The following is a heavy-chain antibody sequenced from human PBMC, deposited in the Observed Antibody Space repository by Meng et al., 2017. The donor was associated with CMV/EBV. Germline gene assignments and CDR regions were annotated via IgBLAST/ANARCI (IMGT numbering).Heavy chain of an antibody. CDR2: IYPGDSDT. J-gene: IGHJ2*01. D-gene: IGHD1-26*01. Sequence: KVSCKGSGYSFTSYWIGWVRQMPGKGPEWMGIIYPGDSDTRYSPSFQGQVTISADKSISTAYLQWSSLKASDTAMYYCARHPEWELRYFDLWGRGTLVTVSS. V-gene: IGHV5-51*01. CDR1: GYSFTSYW. CDR3: ARHPEWELRYFDL.